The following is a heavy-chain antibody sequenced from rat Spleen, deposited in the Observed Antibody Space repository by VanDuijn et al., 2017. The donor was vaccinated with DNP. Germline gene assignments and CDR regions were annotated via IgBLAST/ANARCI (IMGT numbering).Heavy chain of an antibody. CDR3: ARGGTRLY. CDR1: GFTFTDYW. D-gene: IGHD1-10*01. V-gene: IGHV5-31*01. J-gene: IGHJ2*01. Sequence: EVQLVESGGDLVQPGRSLKLSCVTSGFTFTDYWMTWIRQVPGKGLEWVASITSSGGTSYYVDSVKGRFTISRDNVRNTLYLQMNSLQTEDTATYYCARGGTRLYWGQGVMVTVSS. CDR2: ITSSGGTS.